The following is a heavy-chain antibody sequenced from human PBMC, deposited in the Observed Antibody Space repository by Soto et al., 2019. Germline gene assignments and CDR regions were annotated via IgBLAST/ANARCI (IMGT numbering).Heavy chain of an antibody. CDR3: ARDRGSDDPIDY. V-gene: IGHV3-33*01. CDR2: IWHDGMNK. CDR1: GFTFSSYG. Sequence: QVQLVESGGGVVQPERSLTLSCAASGFTFSSYGMHWVRQAPGKGLEWVAVIWHDGMNKYYADSVRGRFTISRDNSKNTLYLQMNSLRAEETAVYYCARDRGSDDPIDYWGQGTLVTVSS. J-gene: IGHJ4*02. D-gene: IGHD3-10*01.